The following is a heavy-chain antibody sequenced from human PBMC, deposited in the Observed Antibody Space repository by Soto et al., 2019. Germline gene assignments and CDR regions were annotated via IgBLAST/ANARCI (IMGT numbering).Heavy chain of an antibody. J-gene: IGHJ4*02. V-gene: IGHV1-69*02. D-gene: IGHD2-2*01. CDR1: GGTFSSYT. Sequence: QVQLVQSGAEVKKPGSSVKVSCKASGGTFSSYTISWVRQAPGQGLEWMGRIIPILGIANYAQKFQGRVTITAYQSKSTAYMELSRLRCQDTAVHYCAAYLGVVPALGYWGQGTLVTVSS. CDR3: AAYLGVVPALGY. CDR2: IIPILGIA.